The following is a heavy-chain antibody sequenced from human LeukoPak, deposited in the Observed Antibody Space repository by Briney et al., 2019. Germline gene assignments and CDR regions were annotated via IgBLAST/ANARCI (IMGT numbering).Heavy chain of an antibody. CDR3: ARESDMDV. V-gene: IGHV3-30*03. Sequence: GGSLRLSCAASGFTFSSYGMHWVRQAPGKGLEWVAVISYDGSNKYYADSVKGRFTISRDNSKNTLYLQMNSLRAEDTAVYYCARESDMDVWGKGTTVTISS. CDR1: GFTFSSYG. CDR2: ISYDGSNK. J-gene: IGHJ6*03.